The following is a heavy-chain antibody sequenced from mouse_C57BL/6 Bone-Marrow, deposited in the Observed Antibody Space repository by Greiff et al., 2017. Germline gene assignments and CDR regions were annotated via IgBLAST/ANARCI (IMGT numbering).Heavy chain of an antibody. D-gene: IGHD2-5*01. CDR3: ARSYYSNFYYAMDY. J-gene: IGHJ4*01. CDR2: INPSSGYT. Sequence: QVQLQQSGAELAKPGASVKLSCKASGYTFTSYWMHWVKQRPGQGLEWIGYINPSSGYTKYNQKFKDKATLTADKSYSTAYMQLSSLTSEDSAVDYLARSYYSNFYYAMDYWGQGTSVTVSS. V-gene: IGHV1-7*01. CDR1: GYTFTSYW.